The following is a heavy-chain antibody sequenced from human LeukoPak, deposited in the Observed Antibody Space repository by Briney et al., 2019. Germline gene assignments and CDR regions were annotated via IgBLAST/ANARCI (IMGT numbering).Heavy chain of an antibody. J-gene: IGHJ4*02. CDR1: GFTFSSYG. V-gene: IGHV3-30*02. D-gene: IGHD5-12*01. Sequence: GGSLRLSCAASGFTFSSYGMSWVRQAPGKGLEWVAFIRSDGSNKYYPDSVKGRFTISRDNSKNTLYLQMNSLRAEDTAVYYCAKVSQTIVATQSFDYWGQGTLVTVSS. CDR3: AKVSQTIVATQSFDY. CDR2: IRSDGSNK.